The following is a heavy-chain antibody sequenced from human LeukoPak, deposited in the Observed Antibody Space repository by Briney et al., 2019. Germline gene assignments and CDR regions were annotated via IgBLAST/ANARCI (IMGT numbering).Heavy chain of an antibody. CDR2: IYYSEST. CDR3: ARASSYTGHLGW. D-gene: IGHD2-2*01. Sequence: SETLSLTCTVSGGSISSYYWSWIRQPPGKGLEWIGYIYYSESTNYNPSLKSRVTISVDTSKNQFSLNLISVTAADTAVYYCARASSYTGHLGWWGQGTLVTVSS. V-gene: IGHV4-59*08. J-gene: IGHJ4*02. CDR1: GGSISSYY.